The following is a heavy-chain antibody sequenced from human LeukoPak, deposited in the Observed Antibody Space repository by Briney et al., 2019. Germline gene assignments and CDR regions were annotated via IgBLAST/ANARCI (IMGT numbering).Heavy chain of an antibody. Sequence: GESLKISCKGSGYSFPSYWIGWVRQMPGKGLEWMGIISPGDSDTTDSPSFQGQVTVSADKSISTAYLQWSSLKASDNAMYYCARRGVNWFDLWGQGTLVTVSS. CDR1: GYSFPSYW. D-gene: IGHD3-10*01. V-gene: IGHV5-51*01. CDR2: ISPGDSDT. CDR3: ARRGVNWFDL. J-gene: IGHJ5*02.